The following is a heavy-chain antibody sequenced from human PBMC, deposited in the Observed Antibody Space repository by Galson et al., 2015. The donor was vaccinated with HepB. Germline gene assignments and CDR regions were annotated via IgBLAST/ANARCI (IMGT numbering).Heavy chain of an antibody. V-gene: IGHV1-2*02. CDR3: ARERGITLRRSDY. CDR1: GYTFTGYH. D-gene: IGHD3-16*01. J-gene: IGHJ4*02. CDR2: INPNSGDT. Sequence: KVSCKASGYTFTGYHMHWVRQAPGQGLEWMGWINPNSGDTNYAQNFQGRVTMTRDTSISTAYMELSRLRSDDTAVYYCARERGITLRRSDYWGQGTLVTVSS.